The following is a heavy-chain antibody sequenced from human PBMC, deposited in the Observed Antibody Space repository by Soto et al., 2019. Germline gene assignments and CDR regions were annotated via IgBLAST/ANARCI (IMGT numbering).Heavy chain of an antibody. CDR1: GLTGSSYH. CDR3: VSWVSAHFDN. V-gene: IGHV3-53*03. J-gene: IGHJ4*02. Sequence: GGSLRLSCAASGLTGSSYHMSWVRQTPGKGLEWVSGIYSGGGIYYADSVKGRFTISRDKSRNTIALQMSNLRAEDTALYYCVSWVSAHFDNWGQGTLVTVSS. CDR2: IYSGGGI. D-gene: IGHD2-8*01.